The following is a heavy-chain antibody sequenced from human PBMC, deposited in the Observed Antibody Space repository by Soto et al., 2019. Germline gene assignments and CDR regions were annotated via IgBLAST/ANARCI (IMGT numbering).Heavy chain of an antibody. Sequence: SGPTLVNPTQTLTLTCTFSGFSLSTSGVGVGWTRQPPGKALEWLALIYWNDDKRYSPSLKSRLTITKDTSKNQVVLTMTNMDPVDPATYYCAHNPSKGGLGESDYFDYWGQGTLVTISS. D-gene: IGHD3-16*01. CDR1: GFSLSTSGVG. CDR2: IYWNDDK. V-gene: IGHV2-5*01. J-gene: IGHJ4*02. CDR3: AHNPSKGGLGESDYFDY.